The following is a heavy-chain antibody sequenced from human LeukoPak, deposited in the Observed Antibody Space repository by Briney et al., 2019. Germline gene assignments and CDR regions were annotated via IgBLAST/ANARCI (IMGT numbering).Heavy chain of an antibody. CDR3: ARGGGSYRNYFDY. D-gene: IGHD1-26*01. CDR2: IYTSGNT. V-gene: IGHV4-4*07. CDR1: SGSISNFY. Sequence: SETLSLTCTVSSGSISNFYWSWIRQPAGKGLEWIGRIYTSGNTNYNPSLKSRVTMSVDTSKNQFSLRLSSVTAADTAVYYCARGGGSYRNYFDYWGQGTLVTVSS. J-gene: IGHJ4*02.